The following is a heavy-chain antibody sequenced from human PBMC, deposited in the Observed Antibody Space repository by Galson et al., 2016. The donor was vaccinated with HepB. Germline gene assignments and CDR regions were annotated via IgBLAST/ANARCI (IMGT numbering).Heavy chain of an antibody. CDR1: GFTFNKYP. CDR3: ARKSMAGPRSYFDY. V-gene: IGHV3-30*03. CDR2: ISYDGNNK. Sequence: SLRLSCAASGFTFNKYPMFWVRQAPGKGLEWVAVISYDGNNKYYVDSVKGRFTISRDSSQNTLYLQMNSLRTEDTAVYFCARKSMAGPRSYFDYWGQGTLVTVSS. J-gene: IGHJ4*02. D-gene: IGHD6-19*01.